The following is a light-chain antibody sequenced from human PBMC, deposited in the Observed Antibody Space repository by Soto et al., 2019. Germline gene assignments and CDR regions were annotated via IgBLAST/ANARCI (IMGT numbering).Light chain of an antibody. CDR3: QQYYDYPRT. V-gene: IGKV1-8*01. CDR1: QAINNY. Sequence: AVRMTQSPSSLSASTGDRVTITCRASQAINNYLVWFQQKPGKAPRVLIYAASTLQTGVPSRFSGSGSGTDFILTINWLQSEDFATYYCQQYYDYPRTFGQGTKVAIK. J-gene: IGKJ1*01. CDR2: AAS.